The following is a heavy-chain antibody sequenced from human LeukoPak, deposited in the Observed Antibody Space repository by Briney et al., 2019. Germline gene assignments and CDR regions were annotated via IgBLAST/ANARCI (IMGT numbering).Heavy chain of an antibody. CDR2: IYSGGST. V-gene: IGHV3-53*01. J-gene: IGHJ4*02. Sequence: PGGSLRLSCAASGFTVSSNYMSWVRQAPGKGLEWVSVIYSGGSTYYADSVKGRFTISRDNSKNTLYLQMNSLRAEDTAVYYCARGHGGNSRGSGVDYWGQGTLVTVSS. CDR3: ARGHGGNSRGSGVDY. D-gene: IGHD4-23*01. CDR1: GFTVSSNY.